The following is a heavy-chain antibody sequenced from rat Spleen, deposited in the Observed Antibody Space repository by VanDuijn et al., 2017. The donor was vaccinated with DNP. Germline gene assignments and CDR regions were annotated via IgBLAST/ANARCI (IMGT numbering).Heavy chain of an antibody. CDR3: ARDGPTGAMIA. Sequence: QVQLKESGPGLVQPSETLSLTCTVSGFSLTSYSVSWFRQPSGKGLEWMARMWYDGDTAYNSALKSRLSISRDTSKNQVFLEMHSLQIDDTGTYYCARDGPTGAMIAWGQGISVTVSS. J-gene: IGHJ4*01. D-gene: IGHD1-12*01. CDR1: GFSLTSYS. V-gene: IGHV2-34*01. CDR2: MWYDGDT.